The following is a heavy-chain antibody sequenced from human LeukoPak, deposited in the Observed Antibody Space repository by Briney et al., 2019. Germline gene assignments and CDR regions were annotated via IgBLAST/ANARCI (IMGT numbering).Heavy chain of an antibody. CDR3: ARESSAGNDAFDI. CDR1: GGSISSGDYY. V-gene: IGHV4-30-4*01. CDR2: IYYSGST. Sequence: PSGTLSLTCAVSGGSISSGDYYWSWIRQPPGKGLEWIGYIYYSGSTYYNPSLKSRVTISVDTSKNQFSLKLSSVTAADTAVYYCARESSAGNDAFDIWGQGTMVTVSS. J-gene: IGHJ3*02. D-gene: IGHD4-23*01.